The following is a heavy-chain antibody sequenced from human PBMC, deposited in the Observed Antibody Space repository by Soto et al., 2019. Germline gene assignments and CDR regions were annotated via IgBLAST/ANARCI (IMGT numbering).Heavy chain of an antibody. Sequence: GASVKVSCKVSGYTLTELSMHWVRQAPGKGLEWMGGFDPEDGETIYAQKFQGRVTMTEDTSTDTAYMELSSLRSEDTAVYYCARDAPLGYDILTGYSPWGWFDPWGQGTLVTVSS. J-gene: IGHJ5*02. D-gene: IGHD3-9*01. CDR1: GYTLTELS. CDR3: ARDAPLGYDILTGYSPWGWFDP. V-gene: IGHV1-24*01. CDR2: FDPEDGET.